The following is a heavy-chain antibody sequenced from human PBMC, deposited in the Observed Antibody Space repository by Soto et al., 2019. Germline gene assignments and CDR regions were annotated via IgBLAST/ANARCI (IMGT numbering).Heavy chain of an antibody. CDR1: EDTFTHYD. Sequence: QVELVQSGAEVKKPGASVRVSCQASEDTFTHYDLNWVRQANGQGLEWMGWMNPNTGNIDYAHKFQGRVTMTRDTSTRTVYMELSSLRSDDTAVYYCVRRAASGYRSWFDPWRQGTLVTVSS. V-gene: IGHV1-8*01. CDR2: MNPNTGNI. CDR3: VRRAASGYRSWFDP. D-gene: IGHD2-15*01. J-gene: IGHJ5*02.